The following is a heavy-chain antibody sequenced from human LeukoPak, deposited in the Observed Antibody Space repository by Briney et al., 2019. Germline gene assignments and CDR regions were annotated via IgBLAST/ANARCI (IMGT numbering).Heavy chain of an antibody. J-gene: IGHJ4*02. D-gene: IGHD6-19*01. V-gene: IGHV3-23*01. Sequence: GGSLRLSCAASGFTFSNCAMSWVRQAPGKGLEWVSVISGSGGSTYCADSVKGRFTISRDNSKNTLYLQMNSLRAEETAVYYCAKEKGASSGSFDYWGQGTLVTVSS. CDR2: ISGSGGST. CDR3: AKEKGASSGSFDY. CDR1: GFTFSNCA.